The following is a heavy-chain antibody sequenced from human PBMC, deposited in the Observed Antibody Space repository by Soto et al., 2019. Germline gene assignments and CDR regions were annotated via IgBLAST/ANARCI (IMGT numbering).Heavy chain of an antibody. CDR2: INAGNGNT. D-gene: IGHD1-7*01. CDR3: ASPSITGTRYYGMDV. V-gene: IGHV1-3*01. CDR1: GYTFTSYA. Sequence: ASVKVSCKASGYTFTSYAMHWVRQAPGQRLEWMGWINAGNGNTKYSQKFQGRVTITRDTSASTAYMELSSLRSEDTAVYYCASPSITGTRYYGMDVWGQGTTVTVSS. J-gene: IGHJ6*02.